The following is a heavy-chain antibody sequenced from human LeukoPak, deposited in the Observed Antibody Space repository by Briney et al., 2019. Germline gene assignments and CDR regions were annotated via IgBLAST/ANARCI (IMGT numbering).Heavy chain of an antibody. CDR3: ARDRAGAQSWVALDP. Sequence: GGSLRLSCAASGFTVSNDYMAWVRQAPGRGLEWVSLIYGDGTTFYTDSVKGRFTISRDNSKNTLYLQMSSLRPEDTALYYCARDRAGAQSWVALDPWGQGTLVTVSS. D-gene: IGHD3-10*01. V-gene: IGHV3-66*02. CDR2: IYGDGTT. J-gene: IGHJ5*02. CDR1: GFTVSNDY.